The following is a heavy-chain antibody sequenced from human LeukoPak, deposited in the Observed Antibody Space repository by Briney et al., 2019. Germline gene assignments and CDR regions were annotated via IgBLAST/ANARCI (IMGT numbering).Heavy chain of an antibody. CDR3: AREFKSGYGMWA. D-gene: IGHD5-18*01. V-gene: IGHV3-23*01. J-gene: IGHJ5*02. CDR2: ISGSGGST. CDR1: GFTFSSYA. Sequence: GGSPRLSCAASGFTFSSYAMSWVRQAPGKGLEWVSTISGSGGSTYYADSVKGRFTISRDNAENSLHLQMDSLRAEDTAVYYCAREFKSGYGMWAWGQGTLVTVSS.